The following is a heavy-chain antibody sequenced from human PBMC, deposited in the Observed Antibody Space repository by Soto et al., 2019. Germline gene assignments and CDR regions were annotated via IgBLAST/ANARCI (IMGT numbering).Heavy chain of an antibody. J-gene: IGHJ3*01. CDR2: ISDGADSA. CDR1: GLTFRIYD. Sequence: EVQLLESGGGLVQPGGSLRLSCAASGLTFRIYDMSWVRQVPGKGLEWVSTISDGADSAYYADAVKGRFTISRDNSKNTMYLQMNSLRAEDTAVYYCARPYGGKIGDALGLGGQGATGTVS. V-gene: IGHV3-23*01. D-gene: IGHD2-15*01. CDR3: ARPYGGKIGDALGL.